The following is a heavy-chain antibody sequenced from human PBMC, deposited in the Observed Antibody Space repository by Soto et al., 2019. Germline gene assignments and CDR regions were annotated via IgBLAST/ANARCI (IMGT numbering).Heavy chain of an antibody. V-gene: IGHV6-1*01. CDR1: GDSVSSNSAA. J-gene: IGHJ3*02. CDR2: TYYRSKWYN. Sequence: SQTLSLTCAISGDSVSSNSAAGNWIRQSPSRGLEWLGRTYYRSKWYNDYAVSVKSRITINPDTSKNQFSLQLNSVTPEDTAVYYCASSGVLDAFDIWGQGTMVTVSS. CDR3: ASSGVLDAFDI.